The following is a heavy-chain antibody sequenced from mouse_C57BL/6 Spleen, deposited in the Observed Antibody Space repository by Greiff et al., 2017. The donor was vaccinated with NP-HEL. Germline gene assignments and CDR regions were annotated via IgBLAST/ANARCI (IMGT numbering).Heavy chain of an antibody. CDR2: IYPGSGST. CDR1: GYTFTSYW. Sequence: QVQLQQPGAELVKPGASVKMSCKASGYTFTSYWITWVKQRPGQGLEWIGDIYPGSGSTNYNEKFKCKATLTVDTSSSTAYLQLSSLTSEDSAVYYCARWGDYGSSYEGDYWGQGTSVTVSS. D-gene: IGHD1-1*01. CDR3: ARWGDYGSSYEGDY. V-gene: IGHV1-55*01. J-gene: IGHJ4*01.